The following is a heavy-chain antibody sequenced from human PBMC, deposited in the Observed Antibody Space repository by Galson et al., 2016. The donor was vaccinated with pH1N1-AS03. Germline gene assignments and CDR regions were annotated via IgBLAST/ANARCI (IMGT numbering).Heavy chain of an antibody. CDR2: IYFSGRT. V-gene: IGHV4-59*01. Sequence: ETLSLTCTVSAGSISTYYWTWIRQPPGRGLEWIGYIYFSGRTNCSPSLKSRANISLDSSRNQFSLNLNSVTAADTAVYYCARVRSEWLGVNSSWYGIDSWGQGTLVTVSS. CDR1: AGSISTYY. D-gene: IGHD2-2*01. J-gene: IGHJ4*02. CDR3: ARVRSEWLGVNSSWYGIDS.